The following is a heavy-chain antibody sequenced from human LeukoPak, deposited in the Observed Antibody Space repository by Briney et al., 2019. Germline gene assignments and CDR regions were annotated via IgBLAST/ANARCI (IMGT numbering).Heavy chain of an antibody. J-gene: IGHJ5*02. CDR3: ARDRQGGVATIYYFRRWFDP. CDR1: GGSISSYY. V-gene: IGHV4-59*12. Sequence: PSETLSLTCTVSGGSISSYYWSWIRQPPGKGLEWIGYIYYSGSTNYNPSLKSRVTISVDTSKNQFSLKLSSVTAADTAVYYCARDRQGGVATIYYFRRWFDPWGQGTLVTVSS. D-gene: IGHD5-12*01. CDR2: IYYSGST.